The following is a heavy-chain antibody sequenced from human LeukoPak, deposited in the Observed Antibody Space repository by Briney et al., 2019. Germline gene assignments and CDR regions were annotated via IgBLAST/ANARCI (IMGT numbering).Heavy chain of an antibody. Sequence: PGGSLRLSCAASGFTFSSHWMSWVRQAPGKGLEWVAHIKQDGSGRSCVDSVKGRFTISRDNAKNSLYLQMNSLRAEDAAVYYCARDLAGGYNSNDIPAFDIWGQGTMVTVSS. V-gene: IGHV3-7*03. CDR2: IKQDGSGR. J-gene: IGHJ3*02. CDR1: GFTFSSHW. CDR3: ARDLAGGYNSNDIPAFDI. D-gene: IGHD1-1*01.